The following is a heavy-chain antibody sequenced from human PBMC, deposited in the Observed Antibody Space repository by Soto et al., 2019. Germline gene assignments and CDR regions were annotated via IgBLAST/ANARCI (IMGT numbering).Heavy chain of an antibody. J-gene: IGHJ6*02. V-gene: IGHV3-74*01. Sequence: GGSLRVSCAASGFTSSNYWMHWVRQAPGKGLVWVSRIKSDGSSTSYADSVKGRFTISRDNAKNTLDLQMHGLRAEDMAVYYCARSVRSGSFPYYYYAMDVCGQGTTLTVSS. D-gene: IGHD3-10*01. CDR2: IKSDGSST. CDR3: ARSVRSGSFPYYYYAMDV. CDR1: GFTSSNYW.